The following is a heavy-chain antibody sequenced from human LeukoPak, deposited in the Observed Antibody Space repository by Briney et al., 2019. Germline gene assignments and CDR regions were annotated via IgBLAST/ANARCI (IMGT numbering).Heavy chain of an antibody. J-gene: IGHJ6*03. Sequence: SETLSLTCTVSGGSISSSNYYWGWIRQPPGKGLEWIGSIYYSGSTYYNPSLKSRVTISVDTSKNQFSLKLSSVTAADTAVYYCARGSSSYYYYYYYMDVWGKGTTVTVSS. D-gene: IGHD6-6*01. CDR3: ARGSSSYYYYYYYMDV. CDR1: GGSISSSNYY. V-gene: IGHV4-39*07. CDR2: IYYSGST.